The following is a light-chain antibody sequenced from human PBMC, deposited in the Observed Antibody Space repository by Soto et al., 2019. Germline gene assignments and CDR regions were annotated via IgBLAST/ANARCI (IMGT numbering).Light chain of an antibody. Sequence: DIQMTQSPSTLSASVGDRVTITCRASQSISSWLAWYQQKPGKAPKLLIYDASSLESGVPSRFSGSGSGTKFTFTISSLQPDDFATYYCQQYNSYPWTFGQGTKVEIK. CDR3: QQYNSYPWT. CDR1: QSISSW. V-gene: IGKV1-5*01. J-gene: IGKJ1*01. CDR2: DAS.